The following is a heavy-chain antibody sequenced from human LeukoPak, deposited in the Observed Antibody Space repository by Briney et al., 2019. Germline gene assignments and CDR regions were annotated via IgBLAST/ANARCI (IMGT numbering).Heavy chain of an antibody. V-gene: IGHV3-23*01. CDR1: GFTFSSYA. CDR3: AKGRVMSYYGSGVDI. D-gene: IGHD3-10*01. J-gene: IGHJ3*02. CDR2: ISSSGGT. Sequence: GGSLRLSCAASGFTFSSYAMSWVRQAPGKGLERVSVISSSGGTYYADSVKGRFTISRDNSKNTLYLQMNSLRAEDTAVYYCAKGRVMSYYGSGVDIWGQGTMVTVSS.